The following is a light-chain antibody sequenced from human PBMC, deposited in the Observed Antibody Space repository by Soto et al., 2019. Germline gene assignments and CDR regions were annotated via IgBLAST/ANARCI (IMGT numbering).Light chain of an antibody. CDR2: DVS. V-gene: IGLV2-14*02. Sequence: QSALTQPASVSGSPGQSITISCTGTSSDVGSYNLVSWFQQHPGEAPKLIIYDVSDRPSGVSNRFSGSKSGNTASLTISGLQAEDEANYYCSSYTITSAYWVFGGGTQLTVL. CDR1: SSDVGSYNL. J-gene: IGLJ3*02. CDR3: SSYTITSAYWV.